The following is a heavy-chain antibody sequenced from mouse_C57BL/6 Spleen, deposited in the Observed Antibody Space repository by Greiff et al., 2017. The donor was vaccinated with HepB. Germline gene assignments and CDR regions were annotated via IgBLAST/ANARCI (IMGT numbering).Heavy chain of an antibody. CDR1: GYSITSGYY. J-gene: IGHJ1*03. Sequence: VQLKESGPGLVKPSQSLSLTCSVTGYSITSGYYWNWIRQFPGNKLEWMGYISYDGSNNYNPSLKNRISITRDTSKNQFFLKLNSVTTEDTATYYCARDVYGSSSYWYFDVWGTGTTVTVSS. D-gene: IGHD1-1*01. CDR2: ISYDGSN. CDR3: ARDVYGSSSYWYFDV. V-gene: IGHV3-6*01.